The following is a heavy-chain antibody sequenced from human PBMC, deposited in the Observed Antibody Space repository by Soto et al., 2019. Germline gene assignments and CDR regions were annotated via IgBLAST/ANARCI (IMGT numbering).Heavy chain of an antibody. J-gene: IGHJ4*02. CDR3: ALGEGCLANFDY. Sequence: QVQLQESGPGLVKPSETLSLTCTVSGGSISSYYWSWIRQPPGKGLEWIGYIYYSGSTNYNPSLKSRVIISAETSTNQFSLKQSSVTAACAAAYYSALGEGCLANFDYWGQGTLVTVSS. D-gene: IGHD3-10*01. CDR1: GGSISSYY. V-gene: IGHV4-59*01. CDR2: IYYSGST.